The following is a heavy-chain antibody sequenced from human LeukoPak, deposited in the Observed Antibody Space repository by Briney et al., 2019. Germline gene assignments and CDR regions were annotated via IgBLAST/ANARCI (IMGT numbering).Heavy chain of an antibody. CDR1: GFTFSSYS. V-gene: IGHV3-48*04. D-gene: IGHD5-18*01. Sequence: GGSLRLSCAASGFTFSSYSMNWVRQAPGKGLEWVPYISSSSSTIYYADSVKGRFTISRDNAENSLYLQMNSLRVEDTAFYYCARDLAYSRLDYWGQGMLVTVSS. J-gene: IGHJ4*02. CDR2: ISSSSSTI. CDR3: ARDLAYSRLDY.